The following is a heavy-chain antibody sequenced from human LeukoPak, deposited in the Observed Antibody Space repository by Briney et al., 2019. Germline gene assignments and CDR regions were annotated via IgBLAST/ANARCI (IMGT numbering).Heavy chain of an antibody. Sequence: GGSLRLSCATSGFTFGRYGMHWVRQSPGKGLVWVSHINHDGTIRNYADSVKGRFTISRDIATLYLQMNSLGAEDTAVYYCARDVFSLGDSWGQGTLVIVSS. CDR3: ARDVFSLGDS. D-gene: IGHD2/OR15-2a*01. CDR2: INHDGTIR. J-gene: IGHJ4*02. CDR1: GFTFGRYG. V-gene: IGHV3-74*01.